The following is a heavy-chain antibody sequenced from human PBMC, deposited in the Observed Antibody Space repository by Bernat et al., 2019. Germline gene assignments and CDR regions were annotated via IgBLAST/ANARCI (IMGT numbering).Heavy chain of an antibody. D-gene: IGHD6-19*01. CDR1: GFTFSSYA. Sequence: EVQLLESGGGLVQPGGSLRLSCAASGFTFSSYAMSWVRQAPGKGLEWVSAISGSGGSTYYADSVKGRFTISRDNSKNTLYLQMNSLRAEDTAVYYCAKVRWGGSGWSYFDYWGQGTLVTVPS. CDR2: ISGSGGST. CDR3: AKVRWGGSGWSYFDY. V-gene: IGHV3-23*01. J-gene: IGHJ4*02.